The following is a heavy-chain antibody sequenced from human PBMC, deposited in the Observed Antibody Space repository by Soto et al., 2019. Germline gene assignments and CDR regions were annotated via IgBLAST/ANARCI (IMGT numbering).Heavy chain of an antibody. D-gene: IGHD4-17*01. CDR1: GGSFSTYG. CDR2: IIPKFGTT. J-gene: IGHJ4*02. V-gene: IGHV1-69*13. CDR3: ARELDPYYGGNSLSLDY. Sequence: QVQLVQSGAEVKKPGSSVKVSCKASGGSFSTYGINWVRLAPGQGLEWMGGIIPKFGTTNYAQKFRGRVPSTGDESTNTAYMELNYLRSEDTAVYFCARELDPYYGGNSLSLDYWGQGTLVTVSS.